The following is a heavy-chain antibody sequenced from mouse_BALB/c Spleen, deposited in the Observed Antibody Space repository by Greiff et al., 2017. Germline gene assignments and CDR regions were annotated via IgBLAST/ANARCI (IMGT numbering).Heavy chain of an antibody. J-gene: IGHJ2*01. CDR2: IDTSDSYT. CDR3: ARWTVVADY. D-gene: IGHD1-1*01. Sequence: QVQLQQPGAELVMPGASVKMSCKASGYTFTDYWMHWVKQRPGQGLEWIGAIDTSDSYTSYNQKFKGKATLTVDESSSTAYMQLSSLTSEDSAVYYCARWTVVADYWGQGTTLTVSS. V-gene: IGHV1-69*01. CDR1: GYTFTDYW.